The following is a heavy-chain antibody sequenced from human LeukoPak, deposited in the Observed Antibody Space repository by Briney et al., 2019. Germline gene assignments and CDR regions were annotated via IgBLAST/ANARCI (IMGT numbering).Heavy chain of an antibody. V-gene: IGHV4-59*01. J-gene: IGHJ4*02. D-gene: IGHD2-15*01. CDR3: ARDTRGYCSGGSCSMFDY. Sequence: PSETLSLTCTVSGVSISSYYWSWIRQPPGEGLEWIGYIYYSGSTNYNPSLKSRVTISVDTSKNQFSLKLSSVTAADTAVYYCARDTRGYCSGGSCSMFDYWGQGTLVTVSS. CDR1: GVSISSYY. CDR2: IYYSGST.